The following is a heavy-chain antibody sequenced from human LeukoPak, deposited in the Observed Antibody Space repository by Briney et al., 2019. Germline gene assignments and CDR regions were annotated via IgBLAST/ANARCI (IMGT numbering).Heavy chain of an antibody. Sequence: PGGTLRPSCAASRFTFSTYGMTWVGQAPGHQLKSLAVISSDGSNKYYADSVKGRFTISRDNSKNTLYLQVNSLRAEDTAVYYCAKDFTVRGPNGMDVWGKGTTVTVSS. CDR2: ISSDGSNK. D-gene: IGHD3-10*01. CDR3: AKDFTVRGPNGMDV. J-gene: IGHJ6*04. CDR1: RFTFSTYG. V-gene: IGHV3-30*18.